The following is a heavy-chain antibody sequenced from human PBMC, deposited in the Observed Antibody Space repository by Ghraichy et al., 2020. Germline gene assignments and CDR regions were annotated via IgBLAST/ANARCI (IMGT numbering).Heavy chain of an antibody. CDR2: INTNTGKP. Sequence: ASVKVSCKASGYTFSSYAMNWVRQAPGQGLEWMGWINTNTGKPTYAQGFTGRFVLSLDTSVRTAYLQITSLKAEDTAVYYCARDGLRFCSSSGCSEDPLREVPWGQGTLVTVSS. V-gene: IGHV7-4-1*02. J-gene: IGHJ5*02. CDR1: GYTFSSYA. D-gene: IGHD2-15*01. CDR3: ARDGLRFCSSSGCSEDPLREVP.